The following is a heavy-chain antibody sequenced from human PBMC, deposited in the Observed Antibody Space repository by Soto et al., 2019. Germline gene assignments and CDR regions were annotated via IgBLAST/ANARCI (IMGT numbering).Heavy chain of an antibody. Sequence: QVQLQQWGAGLLKPSETLSLKCAVTGGSLSGYYWSWIRQPPGKGLEWIGEVKDGGHTNYSPSLRGRVTISSDTSTNQFSLRLNSVTAADTGVYYCARGQEGVVATHWDQGSLVTVSS. V-gene: IGHV4-34*01. D-gene: IGHD5-12*01. CDR2: VKDGGHT. CDR1: GGSLSGYY. J-gene: IGHJ4*02. CDR3: ARGQEGVVATH.